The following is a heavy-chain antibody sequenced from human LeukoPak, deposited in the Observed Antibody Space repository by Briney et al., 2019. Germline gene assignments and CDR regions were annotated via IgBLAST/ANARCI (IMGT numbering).Heavy chain of an antibody. CDR2: MNPDSGNT. J-gene: IGHJ4*02. Sequence: ASVKVFCKASGYTFTDYEINWVRQATGQGLEWMGWMNPDSGNTGYAQKFQGRVTLTMNTSISTAYMELSSLRSEDTAVYYCARGRTRKVAGLEGYWGQGTLVTVSS. CDR3: ARGRTRKVAGLEGY. CDR1: GYTFTDYE. D-gene: IGHD6-19*01. V-gene: IGHV1-8*01.